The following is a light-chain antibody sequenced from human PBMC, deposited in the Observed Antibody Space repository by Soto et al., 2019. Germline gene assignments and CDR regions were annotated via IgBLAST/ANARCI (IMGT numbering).Light chain of an antibody. V-gene: IGKV1-39*01. CDR3: QQSYIAPIT. J-gene: IGKJ5*01. CDR1: QNISTF. CDR2: AAS. Sequence: DIQMTQSPSSLSASVVDRVTVTCRASQNISTFLNWYQQKPGKAPRLLIYAASSLQTGVPSRFSCGGSGTDFTLTISSLQPADFATYYGQQSYIAPITFGKGTRLEMK.